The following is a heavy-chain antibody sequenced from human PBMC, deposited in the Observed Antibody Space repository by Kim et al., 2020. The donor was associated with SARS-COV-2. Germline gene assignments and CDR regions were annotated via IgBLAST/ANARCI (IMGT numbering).Heavy chain of an antibody. D-gene: IGHD6-19*01. CDR2: ISYDGSNK. Sequence: GGSLRLSCAASGFTFSSYAMHWVRQAPGKGLEWVAVISYDGSNKYYADSVKGRFTISRDNSKNTLYLQMNSLRAEDTAVYYCARYRSGWPLDYWGQGTLVTVSS. V-gene: IGHV3-30*04. CDR1: GFTFSSYA. CDR3: ARYRSGWPLDY. J-gene: IGHJ4*02.